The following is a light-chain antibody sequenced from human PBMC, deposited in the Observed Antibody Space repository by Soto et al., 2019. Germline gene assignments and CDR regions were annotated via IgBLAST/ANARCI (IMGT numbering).Light chain of an antibody. CDR3: SSYASSTSYV. J-gene: IGLJ1*01. CDR1: SXVVGSYNH. CDR2: EVG. V-gene: IGLV2-18*02. Sequence: XSXVVGSYNHVSWYQQPPGTAPKLMIYEVGNRPSGVPDRFSGSKSGNTASLTISGLQAEDEADYYCSSYASSTSYVFGTGTKVTVL.